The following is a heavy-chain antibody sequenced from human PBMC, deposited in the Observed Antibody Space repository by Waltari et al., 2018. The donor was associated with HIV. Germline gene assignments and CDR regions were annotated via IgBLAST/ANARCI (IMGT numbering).Heavy chain of an antibody. CDR2: INPVGSTK. CDR1: GXTFXXYW. J-gene: IGHJ4*02. D-gene: IGHD2-21*02. CDR3: ASGLXDWGY. V-gene: IGHV3-7*02. Sequence: VHXVEXXGXXXXXGGXLRLSCAXXGXTFXXYWXSWVRQAPGKGLEWVANINPVGSTKYXVDSVXGRXTISRDNXXXSLYLXMSSLXAEDTAVYYCASGLXDWGYWGRGTXVXXSS.